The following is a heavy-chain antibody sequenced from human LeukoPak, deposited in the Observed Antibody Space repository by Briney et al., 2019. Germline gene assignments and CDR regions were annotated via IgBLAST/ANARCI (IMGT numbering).Heavy chain of an antibody. Sequence: ASVKVSCKASGYTFTSYAMNRVRQAPGQGLEWMGWINTNTGNPTYAQGFTGRFVFSLDTSVSTAYLQISSLKAEDTAVYYCAREVTGTTPYYYYYMDVWGKGTTVTVSS. CDR1: GYTFTSYA. CDR3: AREVTGTTPYYYYYMDV. D-gene: IGHD1-7*01. CDR2: INTNTGNP. J-gene: IGHJ6*03. V-gene: IGHV7-4-1*02.